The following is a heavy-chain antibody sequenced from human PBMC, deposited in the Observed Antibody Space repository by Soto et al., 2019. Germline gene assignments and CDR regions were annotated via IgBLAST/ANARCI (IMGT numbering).Heavy chain of an antibody. CDR2: IIPIFGTA. Sequence: QVQLVQSGAEVKKPGSSVKVSCKASGGTFSSYAISWVRQAPGQGLEWMGGIIPIFGTANYAQKFQGSVTITADESTSTAYMELSSLRSEDTAVYYCARTYCSGGSCWKYNWFDPWGQGTLVTVSS. V-gene: IGHV1-69*12. J-gene: IGHJ5*02. CDR3: ARTYCSGGSCWKYNWFDP. D-gene: IGHD2-15*01. CDR1: GGTFSSYA.